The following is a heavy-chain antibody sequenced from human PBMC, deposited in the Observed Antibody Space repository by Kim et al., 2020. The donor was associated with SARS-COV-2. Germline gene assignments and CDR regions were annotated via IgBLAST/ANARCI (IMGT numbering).Heavy chain of an antibody. CDR2: ISYSGTNK. J-gene: IGHJ4*01. CDR3: ARDDFRVRWVQGY. V-gene: IGHV3-33*08. CDR1: GFTFSSYG. Sequence: GGSLRLSCAASGFTFSSYGMNWVRQAPGKGLEWVSAISYSGTNKYYADSVKGRFTISRDNSKNTLYLQMNSLRAEDTAVYYCARDDFRVRWVQGYWGHGT. D-gene: IGHD3-10*01.